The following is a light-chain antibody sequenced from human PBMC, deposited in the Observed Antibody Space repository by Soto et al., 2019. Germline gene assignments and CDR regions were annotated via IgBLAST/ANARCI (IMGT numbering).Light chain of an antibody. CDR1: QSISSY. CDR2: AAS. V-gene: IGKV1-39*01. CDR3: QQSYSTPFT. J-gene: IGKJ3*01. Sequence: DIPMTQSPSSLSASVGDRVTITCRASQSISSYLNWYQQKPGKDHKLLIYAASSLQSGVPSRFSGSGSGTGFTLTISSLQPEDFATYYCQQSYSTPFTFGPGTKVDIK.